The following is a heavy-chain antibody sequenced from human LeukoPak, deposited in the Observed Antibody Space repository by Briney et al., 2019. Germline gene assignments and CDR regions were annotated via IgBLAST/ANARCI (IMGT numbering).Heavy chain of an antibody. CDR3: ARDHYYDGRGRFDP. V-gene: IGHV4-34*01. J-gene: IGHJ5*02. D-gene: IGHD3-16*01. CDR1: VGSFSGYY. CDR2: INHSGST. Sequence: SSETLSLTCAVYVGSFSGYYWSWIRQPPGKGLEWIGEINHSGSTNYNSSLKSRVTISVDTSKNQFSLRLSSVTAADTALYYCARDHYYDGRGRFDPWGQGTLVTVSS.